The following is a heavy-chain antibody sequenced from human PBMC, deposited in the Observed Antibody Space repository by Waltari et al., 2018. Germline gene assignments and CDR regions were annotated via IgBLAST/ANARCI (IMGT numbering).Heavy chain of an antibody. V-gene: IGHV3-33*01. CDR2: IWYDGSNK. Sequence: QVQLVESGGGVVQPGRSLRLSCAASGFTFSSYGMHWVRQAPGKGLEWVAVIWYDGSNKDYADSGKGRFTISRDNSKNTRYLQMNSLRAEDTAVYYCARGATHFDYWGQGTLVTVSS. CDR1: GFTFSSYG. CDR3: ARGATHFDY. D-gene: IGHD1-26*01. J-gene: IGHJ4*02.